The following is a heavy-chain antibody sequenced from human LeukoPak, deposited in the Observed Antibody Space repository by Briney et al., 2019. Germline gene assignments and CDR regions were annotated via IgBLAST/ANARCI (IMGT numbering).Heavy chain of an antibody. CDR1: GFTFSSYA. CDR2: ISGSGGST. Sequence: GGSLRLSCAASGFTFSSYAMSWVRQAPGKGLEWVSAISGSGGSTYYADSVKGRFTISRDNSKNTLYLQMNSLRAEDTAVYYCAKDHPSYSSSWYFYFDYWGQGTLVTVSS. CDR3: AKDHPSYSSSWYFYFDY. J-gene: IGHJ4*02. V-gene: IGHV3-23*01. D-gene: IGHD6-13*01.